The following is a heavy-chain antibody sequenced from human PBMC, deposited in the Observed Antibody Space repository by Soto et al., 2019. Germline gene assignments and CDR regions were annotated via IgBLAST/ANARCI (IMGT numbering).Heavy chain of an antibody. CDR2: IYYSGST. Sequence: LSLTCTVSGGSISSGDYYWSWIRQPPGKDLEWIGYIYYSGSTYYNPSLKSRITISVDTSKNQFSLKLSSVTATDTAVYYCASLKLGYSTFDPWGQGTLVTVSS. CDR1: GGSISSGDYY. V-gene: IGHV4-30-4*01. CDR3: ASLKLGYSTFDP. J-gene: IGHJ5*02. D-gene: IGHD5-18*01.